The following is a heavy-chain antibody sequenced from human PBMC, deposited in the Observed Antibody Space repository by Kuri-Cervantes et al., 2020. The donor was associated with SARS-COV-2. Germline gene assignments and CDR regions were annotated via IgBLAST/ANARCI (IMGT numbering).Heavy chain of an antibody. CDR2: IYHSGST. CDR1: GYSISSGYY. J-gene: IGHJ4*02. V-gene: IGHV4-38-2*01. D-gene: IGHD1-20*01. Sequence: SQTLSLTCAVSGYSISSGYYWGWIRQPPGKGLEWIGSIYHSGSTYYNPSLKSRVTISVDTSKNQFSLKLSSVTAADTAVYYCASRSASLTELYYFDYWGQGTRGTGSS. CDR3: ASRSASLTELYYFDY.